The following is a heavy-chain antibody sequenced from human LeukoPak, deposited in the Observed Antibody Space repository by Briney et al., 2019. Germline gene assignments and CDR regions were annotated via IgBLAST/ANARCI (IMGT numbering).Heavy chain of an antibody. D-gene: IGHD3-9*01. CDR1: EFTFSAYA. CDR2: VRYGGNIK. V-gene: IGHV3-30*02. CDR3: TKDLGTEYNIFDY. Sequence: PGGSLRLSCAASEFTFSAYAMHWIRQAPGRGLEWVAFVRYGGNIKYYADSVKGRFTISRDNSKNTLYLKMNSLRPEDTAVYYCTKDLGTEYNIFDYWGQGTLVTVSS. J-gene: IGHJ4*02.